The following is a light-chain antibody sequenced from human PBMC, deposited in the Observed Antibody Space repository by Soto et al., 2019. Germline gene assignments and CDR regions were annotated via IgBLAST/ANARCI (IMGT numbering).Light chain of an antibody. V-gene: IGKV3-20*01. CDR1: QSVTGTN. CDR3: HQYGSSLGT. J-gene: IGKJ2*01. CDR2: DAV. Sequence: EIVLTQSPGTLSLSPGEGATLSCRDSQSVTGTNLAWYQQRAGQAPRLLIYDAVRRATGIPDRFSGSGSGTDFTLTISRLEPEDFAVYYCHQYGSSLGTFGQGTKVEI.